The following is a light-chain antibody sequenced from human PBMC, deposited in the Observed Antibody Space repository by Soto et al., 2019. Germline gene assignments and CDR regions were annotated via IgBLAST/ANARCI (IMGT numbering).Light chain of an antibody. Sequence: EIVLTQSPATLSLSPVERATLSCSASQSVSSYLAWYQQKPGQAPRLLIYDASNRATGIPARFSGSGSGTDFTLTISSLEPEDFAVYYCQQRSNWRGTFGQGTKVDIK. CDR1: QSVSSY. V-gene: IGKV3-11*01. J-gene: IGKJ1*01. CDR2: DAS. CDR3: QQRSNWRGT.